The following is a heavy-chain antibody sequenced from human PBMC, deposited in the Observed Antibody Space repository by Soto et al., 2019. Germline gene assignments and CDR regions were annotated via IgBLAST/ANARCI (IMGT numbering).Heavy chain of an antibody. CDR2: ISGYNGDT. J-gene: IGHJ4*02. CDR1: GYTFPSYG. D-gene: IGHD2-15*01. CDR3: ARDCNGGRCYPIY. Sequence: QVQLVQSGAEVKKPGASVKVSCKVSGYTFPSYGITWVRQAPGQGLEWMGWISGYNGDTNYAQRLQGRVTMTTDTYTSTAYMELRSLRSDDTAVYYCARDCNGGRCYPIYWGQGTLVTVSS. V-gene: IGHV1-18*01.